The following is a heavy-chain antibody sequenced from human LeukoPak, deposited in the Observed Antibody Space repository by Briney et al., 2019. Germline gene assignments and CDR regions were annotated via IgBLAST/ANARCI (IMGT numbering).Heavy chain of an antibody. CDR2: INWNGGST. J-gene: IGHJ3*02. CDR3: ARDGNDAFDI. V-gene: IGHV3-20*04. Sequence: PGGSLRLSCAASGFTFSSYGMGWVRQAPGKGLEWVSGINWNGGSTGYADSVKGRFTISRDNAKNSLYLQMNSLRAEDTALYYCARDGNDAFDIWGQGTMVTVSS. CDR1: GFTFSSYG.